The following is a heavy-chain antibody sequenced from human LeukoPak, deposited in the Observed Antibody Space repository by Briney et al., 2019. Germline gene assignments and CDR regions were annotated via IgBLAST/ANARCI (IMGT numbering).Heavy chain of an antibody. Sequence: GGSLRLSCAASGFTFSSYAMSWVRQAPGKGLEWVSAISGSGGTIYYADSVKGRFTISRDNAKKLLYLQMNSLRAEDTAVYYCARGGYYGSGNDFRFDPWGQGTLVTVSS. V-gene: IGHV3-23*01. J-gene: IGHJ5*02. D-gene: IGHD3-10*01. CDR2: ISGSGGTI. CDR1: GFTFSSYA. CDR3: ARGGYYGSGNDFRFDP.